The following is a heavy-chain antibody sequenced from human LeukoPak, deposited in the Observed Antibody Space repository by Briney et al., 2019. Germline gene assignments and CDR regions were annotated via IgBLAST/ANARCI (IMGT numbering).Heavy chain of an antibody. V-gene: IGHV4-34*01. Sequence: SETLSLTCAVYGGSFSGYYWSWIRQPPGKGLEWIGEINHSGSTNYNPSLKSRVTISVDTSKNQFSLKLSSVTAADTAVYYCARGKRTMVYYYYYYYMDVWGKGTTVTVSS. CDR3: ARGKRTMVYYYYYYYMDV. J-gene: IGHJ6*03. D-gene: IGHD3-10*01. CDR1: GGSFSGYY. CDR2: INHSGST.